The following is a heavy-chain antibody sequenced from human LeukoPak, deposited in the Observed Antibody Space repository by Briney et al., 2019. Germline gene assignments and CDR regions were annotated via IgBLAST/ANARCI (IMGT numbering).Heavy chain of an antibody. CDR1: GFTFSDYY. Sequence: GGSLRLSCAASGFTFSDYYMSWIRQAPGKGLEWVSYISSSGSTIYYADSVKGRFTISRDNAKNSLYLQMNSLRAEDTAVYYCARDSDYYDSSGYYSGESAFDIWGQGTMVTVSS. CDR2: ISSSGSTI. D-gene: IGHD3-22*01. V-gene: IGHV3-11*04. J-gene: IGHJ3*02. CDR3: ARDSDYYDSSGYYSGESAFDI.